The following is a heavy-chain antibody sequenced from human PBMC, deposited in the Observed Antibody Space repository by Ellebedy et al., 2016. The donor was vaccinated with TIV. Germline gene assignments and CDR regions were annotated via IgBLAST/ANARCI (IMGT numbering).Heavy chain of an antibody. V-gene: IGHV3-23*01. D-gene: IGHD1-14*01. CDR2: ITSINT. CDR1: GFTFSSYG. Sequence: PGESLRLSCAASGFTFSSYGMSWVRQAPGKGLEWVSTITSINTHYADSVKGRFIISRDNSKNTLYLQMNSLRAEDTAVYYCAKSPSRKPGLVDSWGQGTLVTVSS. J-gene: IGHJ4*02. CDR3: AKSPSRKPGLVDS.